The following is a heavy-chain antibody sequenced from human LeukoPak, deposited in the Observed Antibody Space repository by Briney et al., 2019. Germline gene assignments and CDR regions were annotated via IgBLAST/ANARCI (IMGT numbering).Heavy chain of an antibody. CDR3: ARRPYDILTGSYYFDY. Sequence: GESLEISCKGSGYSFASYWIGWVRQMPGKGLEWMGIIYPGDSDTRYSPSFQGQVTISADKSISTAYLQWSSLKASDTAMYYCARRPYDILTGSYYFDYWGQGTLVTVSS. D-gene: IGHD3-9*01. J-gene: IGHJ4*02. CDR1: GYSFASYW. CDR2: IYPGDSDT. V-gene: IGHV5-51*01.